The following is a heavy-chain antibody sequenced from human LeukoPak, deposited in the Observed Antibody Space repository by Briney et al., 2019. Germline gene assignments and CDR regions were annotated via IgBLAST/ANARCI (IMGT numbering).Heavy chain of an antibody. J-gene: IGHJ4*02. D-gene: IGHD2-8*01. Sequence: GGSLRLSCAASGFTLRSSAMSWVRQAPGKGLEWVSAISGDGGTISYAASVRGRFTISRDNAKNALFLQMSSLRAGDTALYYCAKELYGNPSGYWGQGTRVTVSS. V-gene: IGHV3-23*01. CDR2: ISGDGGTI. CDR1: GFTLRSSA. CDR3: AKELYGNPSGY.